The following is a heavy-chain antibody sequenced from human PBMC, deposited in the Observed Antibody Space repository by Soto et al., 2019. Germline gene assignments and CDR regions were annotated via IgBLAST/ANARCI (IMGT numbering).Heavy chain of an antibody. Sequence: SETLSLTCTVSGGSISSGGYYWSWIRQHPGKGLEWIGYIYYSGSTYYNPSLKSRVTISVDTSKNQFSLKLSSVTAADTAVYYCARRVDSSEGYFDYWGQGTLVTVSS. CDR3: ARRVDSSEGYFDY. V-gene: IGHV4-31*03. D-gene: IGHD6-6*01. CDR2: IYYSGST. J-gene: IGHJ4*02. CDR1: GGSISSGGYY.